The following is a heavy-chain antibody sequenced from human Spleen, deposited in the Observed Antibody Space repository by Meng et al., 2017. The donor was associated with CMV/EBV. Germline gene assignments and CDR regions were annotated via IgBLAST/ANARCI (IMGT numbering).Heavy chain of an antibody. D-gene: IGHD3-10*01. CDR3: AREGVGLYGSGSNYIPPAMDV. CDR1: GGSIDNSGFY. V-gene: IGHV4-39*07. Sequence: SETLSLTCSVSGGSIDNSGFYWGWIRQPPGKGLEWIGSISYIGSTKYNPSLKSRVTISLDTSKNQFSLRLTSVTAADTAVYYCAREGVGLYGSGSNYIPPAMDVWGQGTTVTVSS. CDR2: ISYIGST. J-gene: IGHJ6*02.